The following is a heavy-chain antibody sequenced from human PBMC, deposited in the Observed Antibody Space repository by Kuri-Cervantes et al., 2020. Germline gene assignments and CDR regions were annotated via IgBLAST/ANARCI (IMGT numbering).Heavy chain of an antibody. CDR1: GFTFSSYS. CDR2: ISSSGSTI. J-gene: IGHJ6*02. CDR3: ARDPETGTEPYYGMDV. Sequence: GESLKISCAASGFTFSSYSMNWVRQAPGKGLEWVSYISSSGSTIYYADSVKGRFTISRDNAKNSLYLQMNSLRDEGTAVYYCARDPETGTEPYYGMDVWGQGTTVTVSS. V-gene: IGHV3-48*02. D-gene: IGHD1-7*01.